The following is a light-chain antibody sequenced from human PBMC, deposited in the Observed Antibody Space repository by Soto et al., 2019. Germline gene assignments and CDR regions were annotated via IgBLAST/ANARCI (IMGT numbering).Light chain of an antibody. CDR2: DVS. J-gene: IGKJ2*01. Sequence: DMQMSQSRSTRADSVGDAVTMTCRSSSKWLAWYQKKPGKAPKLLIYDVSNLERGVPPRFSGSTSGAESTLTITRLQPDDLGTYYCQHTTDFTFGQGTKVDIK. V-gene: IGKV1-5*01. CDR3: QHTTDFT. CDR1: SSSKW.